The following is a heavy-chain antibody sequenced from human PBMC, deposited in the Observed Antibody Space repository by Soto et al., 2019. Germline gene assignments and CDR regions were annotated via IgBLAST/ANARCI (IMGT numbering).Heavy chain of an antibody. CDR3: VRYWGRGQFLTIQDY. CDR1: GYTFTGYA. V-gene: IGHV1-3*01. CDR2: INAGNGNT. D-gene: IGHD3-9*01. Sequence: GASVKVSCKASGYTFTGYAMHWVRQAPVQRLEWMGWINAGNGNTKYSQKFQGRVTITRDTSASTAYMELSSLRSEDTAVYYFVRYWGRGQFLTIQDYWGQGTLVIVSA. J-gene: IGHJ4*02.